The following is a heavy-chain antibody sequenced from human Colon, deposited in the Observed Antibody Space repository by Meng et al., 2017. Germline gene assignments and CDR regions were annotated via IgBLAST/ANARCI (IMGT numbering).Heavy chain of an antibody. CDR1: GGTFSSYA. CDR2: IIPIFGTA. Sequence: SMKVSCKASGGTFSSYAISWVRQAPGQGLEWMGGIIPIFGTANYAQKFQGRVTITADESTSTAYMELSSLRSEDTAVYYCARGGEDDSSGYLDQNFDYWGQGTLVTVSS. V-gene: IGHV1-69*13. J-gene: IGHJ4*02. D-gene: IGHD3-22*01. CDR3: ARGGEDDSSGYLDQNFDY.